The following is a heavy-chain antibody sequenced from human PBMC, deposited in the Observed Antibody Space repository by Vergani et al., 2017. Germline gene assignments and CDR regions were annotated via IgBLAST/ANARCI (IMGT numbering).Heavy chain of an antibody. CDR1: GYTFTTYD. Sequence: QLVQSGPEVKKPGTSVKVSCKASGYTFTTYDINWVRQATGQGLEWLGWMNPNSGNTGYAQKFQGRVTMTRNTSISTAYMELSSLRSEDTAVYYCARRYSSGWEGRPFDPWGQGTLVTVSS. CDR3: ARRYSSGWEGRPFDP. CDR2: MNPNSGNT. J-gene: IGHJ5*02. V-gene: IGHV1-8*01. D-gene: IGHD6-19*01.